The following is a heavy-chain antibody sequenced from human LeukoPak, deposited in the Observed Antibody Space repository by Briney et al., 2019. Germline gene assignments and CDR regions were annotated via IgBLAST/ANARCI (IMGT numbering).Heavy chain of an antibody. J-gene: IGHJ4*02. CDR2: ISADGGTT. Sequence: RGSLRLSCAASGFSFRGYGMHWVRPAPGKGLEYVSAISADGGTTYYADSVKDRFIISRDNSKNTLYLQMGSLRNEDMAVYYCARGRGGPPFDYWGQGALVTVSS. V-gene: IGHV3-64*02. CDR3: ARGRGGPPFDY. CDR1: GFSFRGYG.